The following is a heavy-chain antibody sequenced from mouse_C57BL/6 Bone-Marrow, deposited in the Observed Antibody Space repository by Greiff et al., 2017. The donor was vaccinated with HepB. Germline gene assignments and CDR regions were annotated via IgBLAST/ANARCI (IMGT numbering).Heavy chain of an antibody. Sequence: VQLQQSGAELVKPGASVKLSCKASGYTFTEYTINWVKQRSGQGLEWIGWFYPGSGSIKYNEKFKDKATLTADKSSSTVYMELSRLTSEDSAVYFCARPEDRITTVVAPYSFDYWGQGTTLTVSS. CDR3: ARPEDRITTVVAPYSFDY. D-gene: IGHD1-1*01. J-gene: IGHJ2*01. CDR2: FYPGSGSI. V-gene: IGHV1-62-2*01. CDR1: GYTFTEYT.